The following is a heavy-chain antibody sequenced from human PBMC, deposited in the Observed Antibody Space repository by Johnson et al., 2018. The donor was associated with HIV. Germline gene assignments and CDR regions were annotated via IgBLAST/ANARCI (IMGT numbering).Heavy chain of an antibody. D-gene: IGHD3-10*02. Sequence: QVQLVESGGGLVQPGGSLRLSCAASGFTVSSNYMSWVRQAPGKGLEWVAVISYDGSHKYYADSVKGRFSLSRDNSKNTLYLQMNSLRVEDTAVYYCAKGDDNVRGLLGLRWAMWG. J-gene: IGHJ1*01. CDR1: GFTVSSNY. V-gene: IGHV3-30*18. CDR3: AKGDDNVRGLLGLRWAM. CDR2: ISYDGSHK.